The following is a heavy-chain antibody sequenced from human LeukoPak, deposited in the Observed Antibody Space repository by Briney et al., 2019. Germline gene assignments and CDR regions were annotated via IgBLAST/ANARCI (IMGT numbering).Heavy chain of an antibody. CDR2: IYSGRTF. V-gene: IGHV4-39*01. D-gene: IGHD5-12*01. CDR1: AASISSSNHH. J-gene: IGHJ5*01. Sequence: SETLSLTCTISAASISSSNHHWGWLRQSPGKGREWIGSIYSGRTFYYNPSLNSRVTISVVTSDQFTLQLNSLTAADTAVYYCVRHDGRGGATMGAFDSWGQGSLVTVSS. CDR3: VRHDGRGGATMGAFDS.